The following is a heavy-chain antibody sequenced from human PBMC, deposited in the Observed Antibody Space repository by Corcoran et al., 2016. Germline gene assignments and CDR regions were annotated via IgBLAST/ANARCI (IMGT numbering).Heavy chain of an antibody. D-gene: IGHD2-2*01. Sequence: QVQLQQWGAGLLKPSETLSLTCAVYGGSFSGYYWSWIRQPPGKGLEWIGEINHSGSTNYNPSLKSRVTISVDTSKNQFSLKLSSVTAADTAVYYCARVLIVVVPAAAARSGFDPWGQGTLVTVSS. V-gene: IGHV4-34*01. CDR3: ARVLIVVVPAAAARSGFDP. CDR1: GGSFSGYY. CDR2: INHSGST. J-gene: IGHJ5*02.